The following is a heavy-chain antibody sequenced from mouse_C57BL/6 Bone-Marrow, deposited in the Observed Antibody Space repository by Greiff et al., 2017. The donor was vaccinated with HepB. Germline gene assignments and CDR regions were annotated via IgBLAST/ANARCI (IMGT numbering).Heavy chain of an antibody. Sequence: EVQLQESGPGLVKPSQSLSLTCSVTGYSITSGYYWNWIRQFPGNKLEWMGYISYDGSNNYNPSLKNRISITRDTSKNQFFLKLNSVTTEDTATYYCARDSGYVRFAYWGQGTLVTVSA. CDR1: GYSITSGYY. V-gene: IGHV3-6*01. J-gene: IGHJ3*01. CDR3: ARDSGYVRFAY. CDR2: ISYDGSN. D-gene: IGHD3-2*02.